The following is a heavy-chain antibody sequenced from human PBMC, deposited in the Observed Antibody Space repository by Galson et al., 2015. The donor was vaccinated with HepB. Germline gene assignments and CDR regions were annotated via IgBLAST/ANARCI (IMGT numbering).Heavy chain of an antibody. Sequence: SLRLSCAASRFAFSSYGMHWVRQAPGKGLEWVAVIGYDGSNKYYADSVKGRFTISRDNSKNTLYLQMNSLRAEDTAVYYCARAKAATAIPGDYGMDVWGQGTTVTVSS. CDR2: IGYDGSNK. D-gene: IGHD2-2*02. CDR1: RFAFSSYG. J-gene: IGHJ6*02. CDR3: ARAKAATAIPGDYGMDV. V-gene: IGHV3-33*01.